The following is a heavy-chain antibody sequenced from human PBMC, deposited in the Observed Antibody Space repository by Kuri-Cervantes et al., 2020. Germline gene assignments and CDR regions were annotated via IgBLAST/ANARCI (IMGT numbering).Heavy chain of an antibody. CDR1: GFTFSSYG. Sequence: GESLKISCAASGFTFSSYGMHWVRQAPGKGLEWVAIISYDGSNKHYADSVKGRFTISRDNSKNTLYLQMNSLTAEDTAIYYCAKFRDYYGSGSYYSSQYGMDVWGQGTTVTVSS. CDR2: ISYDGSNK. V-gene: IGHV3-30*18. CDR3: AKFRDYYGSGSYYSSQYGMDV. J-gene: IGHJ6*02. D-gene: IGHD3-10*01.